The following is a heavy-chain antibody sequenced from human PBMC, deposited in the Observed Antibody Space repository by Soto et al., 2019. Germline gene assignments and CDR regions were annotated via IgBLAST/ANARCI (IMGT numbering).Heavy chain of an antibody. CDR3: ARDRVVTTTYYYYGMDV. D-gene: IGHD4-4*01. J-gene: IGHJ6*02. CDR2: ISAYNGNT. V-gene: IGHV1-18*01. Sequence: ASLKVSCKASGYTFTSYGISWVRQAPGQGLEWMGWISAYNGNTNYAQKLQGRVTMTTDTSTSTAYMELRSLRSDDTAVYYCARDRVVTTTYYYYGMDVWGQGTTVTVSS. CDR1: GYTFTSYG.